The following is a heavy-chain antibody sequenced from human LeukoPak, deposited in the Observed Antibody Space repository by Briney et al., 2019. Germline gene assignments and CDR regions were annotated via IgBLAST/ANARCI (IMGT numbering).Heavy chain of an antibody. Sequence: PGGSLRLWCVASGFTFNDSGMSWFRQAPGKGLEWISGINWNGRSRGYADSVKGRFTISRDNAKNSLYLEMNSLRAEDTALYFCARPLGITGTTPFDFWGQGTRVTVSS. CDR1: GFTFNDSG. D-gene: IGHD1-7*01. CDR3: ARPLGITGTTPFDF. J-gene: IGHJ4*02. CDR2: INWNGRSR. V-gene: IGHV3-20*04.